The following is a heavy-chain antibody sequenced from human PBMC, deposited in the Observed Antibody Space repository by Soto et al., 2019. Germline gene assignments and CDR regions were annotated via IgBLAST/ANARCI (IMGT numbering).Heavy chain of an antibody. CDR2: IIPIFGTA. V-gene: IGHV1-69*13. J-gene: IGHJ4*02. D-gene: IGHD3-22*01. Sequence: SVKVSCKASGGTFGSYAISWVRQAPGQGLEWMGGIIPIFGTANYAQKFQGRVTITADESTSTAYMELSSLRSEDTAVYYCARDHDYYDSSGYTKFDYWGQGTLVTV. CDR3: ARDHDYYDSSGYTKFDY. CDR1: GGTFGSYA.